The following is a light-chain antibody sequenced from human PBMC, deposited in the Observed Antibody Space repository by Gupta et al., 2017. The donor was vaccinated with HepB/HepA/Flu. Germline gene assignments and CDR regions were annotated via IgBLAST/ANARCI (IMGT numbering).Light chain of an antibody. CDR2: LNSDGSH. Sequence: QLVLTQSPSASASLGASVKLTCTLSSGRSSYAIAWHQQHPEKGPRYLMKLNSDGSHSKGDGIPDRFSGSSSGAERYLTISRLQSEDEADYYCQTWGTGILVFGGGTKLTVL. CDR1: SGRSSYA. V-gene: IGLV4-69*01. CDR3: QTWGTGILV. J-gene: IGLJ2*01.